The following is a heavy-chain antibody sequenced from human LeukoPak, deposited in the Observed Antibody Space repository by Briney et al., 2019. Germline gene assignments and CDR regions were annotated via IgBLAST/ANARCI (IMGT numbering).Heavy chain of an antibody. Sequence: SQTLSLTCAVSGGSISSGGYSWSWIRQPPGKGLEWIGEINHSGSTNYNPSLKSRVTISVDTSKNQFSLKLSSVTAADTAVYYCAGLYYYGSGSYSDYWGQGTLVTVSS. CDR3: AGLYYYGSGSYSDY. J-gene: IGHJ4*02. CDR2: INHSGST. V-gene: IGHV4-30-2*01. D-gene: IGHD3-10*01. CDR1: GGSISSGGYS.